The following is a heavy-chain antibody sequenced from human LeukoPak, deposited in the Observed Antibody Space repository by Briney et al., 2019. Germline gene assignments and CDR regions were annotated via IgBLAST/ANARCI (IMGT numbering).Heavy chain of an antibody. J-gene: IGHJ4*02. CDR2: ISGSGGST. CDR3: AKALYDSTGDGY. D-gene: IGHD7-27*01. V-gene: IGHV3-23*01. Sequence: GGSLRLSCAASGFTFSTYGMSWVRQAPGKGLEWVSSISGSGGSTYYADSVKGRFTFSRDNSKNTLLLQMNSLRVEDTAVYYCAKALYDSTGDGYWGQGTLVTISS. CDR1: GFTFSTYG.